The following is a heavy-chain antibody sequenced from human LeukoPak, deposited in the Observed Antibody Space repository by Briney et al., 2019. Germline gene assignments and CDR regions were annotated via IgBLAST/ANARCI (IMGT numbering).Heavy chain of an antibody. Sequence: GGSLRLSCAASGFTFSSYWMHWVRQAPGKGLVWVSRINDDGSSTSYADSVKGRFTISRDNSKNSLYLQMNSLRTEDTALYYCAKGHSSSWYPLEDYWGQGTLVTVSS. V-gene: IGHV3-74*01. CDR3: AKGHSSSWYPLEDY. CDR2: INDDGSST. CDR1: GFTFSSYW. J-gene: IGHJ4*02. D-gene: IGHD6-13*01.